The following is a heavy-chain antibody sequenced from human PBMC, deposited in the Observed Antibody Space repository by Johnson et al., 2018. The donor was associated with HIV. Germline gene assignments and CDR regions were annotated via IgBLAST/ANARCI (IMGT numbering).Heavy chain of an antibody. D-gene: IGHD3-16*01. J-gene: IGHJ3*02. Sequence: QLVESGGGLVQPGRSLRLSCAASGFTFDDYAMHWVRQAPGKGLAWVSGISWNSGSIGYADSVKGRFTIARDNAKNSLYLQMNSLRDEDMALYYCAKGSGGEAEAFDIWGQGTMVTVSS. CDR3: AKGSGGEAEAFDI. CDR2: ISWNSGSI. CDR1: GFTFDDYA. V-gene: IGHV3-9*03.